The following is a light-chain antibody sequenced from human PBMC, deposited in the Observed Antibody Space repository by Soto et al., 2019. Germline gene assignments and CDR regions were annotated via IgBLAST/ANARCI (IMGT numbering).Light chain of an antibody. V-gene: IGLV3-21*04. CDR2: SDR. J-gene: IGLJ1*01. CDR3: QVWDSSGDHLYV. Sequence: SYMVTQPPSVSVAPGETARITCGGVYIGTKSVHWYQQRPGQARVLVIHSDRDRPSGIPARFAGSNSGNTATLTISRVQAGYEADYYCQVWDSSGDHLYVFGSGTKVTVL. CDR1: YIGTKS.